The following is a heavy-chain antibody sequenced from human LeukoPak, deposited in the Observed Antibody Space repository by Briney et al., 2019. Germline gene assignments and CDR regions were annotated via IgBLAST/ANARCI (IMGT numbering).Heavy chain of an antibody. D-gene: IGHD2-15*01. CDR2: INHSGST. CDR3: ARRLLGYCSGGSCYSGYFQH. Sequence: SETLSLTCTVSGGSISSYYWSWIRQPPGKGLEWIGEINHSGSTNSNPSLKSRVTISVDTSKNQFSLKLSSVTAADTAVYYCARRLLGYCSGGSCYSGYFQHWGQGTLVTVSS. CDR1: GGSISSYY. J-gene: IGHJ1*01. V-gene: IGHV4-34*01.